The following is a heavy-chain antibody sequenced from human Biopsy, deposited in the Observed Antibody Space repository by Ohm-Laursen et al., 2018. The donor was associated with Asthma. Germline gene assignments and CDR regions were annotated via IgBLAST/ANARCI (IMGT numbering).Heavy chain of an antibody. CDR3: VRAVRNEQWLAPFDY. D-gene: IGHD6-19*01. V-gene: IGHV4-59*07. CDR2: VYWTGST. Sequence: SDTLSLTCCVYGGSISSFYWSWIRQSPEKGLEWMGYVYWTGSTNYNPSLKSRITMSVDTSKNRMFLELTSVTAADTAIYYCVRAVRNEQWLAPFDYWGQGTTVTVSS. CDR1: GGSISSFY. J-gene: IGHJ4*03.